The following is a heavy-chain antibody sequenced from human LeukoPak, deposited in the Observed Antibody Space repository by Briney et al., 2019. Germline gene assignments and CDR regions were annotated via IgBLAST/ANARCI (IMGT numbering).Heavy chain of an antibody. CDR1: GFTFSSSW. CDR3: VRAVTYYYDRSGFNWFDP. V-gene: IGHV3-52*01. J-gene: IGHJ5*02. CDR2: IKCDGSEK. Sequence: GGSLRLSCAASGFTFSSSWMHWVCQAPEKGLEWVADIKCDGSEKYYVDSVKGRLTISRDNAKNSLYLQVNNLRAEDMTVYYCVRAVTYYYDRSGFNWFDPWGQGTLVTVSS. D-gene: IGHD3-22*01.